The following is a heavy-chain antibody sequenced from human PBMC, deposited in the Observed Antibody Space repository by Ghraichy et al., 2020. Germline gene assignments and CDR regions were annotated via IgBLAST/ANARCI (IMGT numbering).Heavy chain of an antibody. CDR1: GFTFSSYA. CDR3: ARDQPGSWYLDY. V-gene: IGHV3-30-3*01. Sequence: ALRLSCAASGFTFSSYAMHWVRQAPGKGLEWVAVISYDGSNKYYADSVKGRFTISRDNSKNTLYLQMNSLRAEDTAVYYCARDQPGSWYLDYWGQGTLVTVSS. D-gene: IGHD1-14*01. J-gene: IGHJ4*02. CDR2: ISYDGSNK.